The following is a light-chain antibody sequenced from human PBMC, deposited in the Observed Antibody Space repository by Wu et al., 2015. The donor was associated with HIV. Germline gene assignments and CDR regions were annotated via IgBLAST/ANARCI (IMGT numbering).Light chain of an antibody. Sequence: GSATSPVRTSQSISSTYLVLVPAEASATLPRLLIYGASTRATGIPDRFGGSGSGTDFTLTISRLEPEDFAVYYCQHYDVSLRTFGQGTKVEVK. CDR2: GAS. CDR3: QHYDVSLRT. V-gene: IGKV3-20*01. J-gene: IGKJ1*01. CDR1: QSISSTY.